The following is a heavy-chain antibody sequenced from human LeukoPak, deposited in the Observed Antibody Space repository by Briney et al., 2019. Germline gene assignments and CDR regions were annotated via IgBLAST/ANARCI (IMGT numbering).Heavy chain of an antibody. CDR1: AGSINNYY. J-gene: IGHJ6*02. V-gene: IGHV4-59*08. Sequence: RPSETLSLTCTVSAGSINNYYWSWIRQPPGKGLEWIGYIYYSGSTNYNPSLKSRVTISVDTSKNQFSLKLSSVTASDTAMYYCARLGSSSLYYYYGMDVWGQGTTVTVSS. D-gene: IGHD6-6*01. CDR2: IYYSGST. CDR3: ARLGSSSLYYYYGMDV.